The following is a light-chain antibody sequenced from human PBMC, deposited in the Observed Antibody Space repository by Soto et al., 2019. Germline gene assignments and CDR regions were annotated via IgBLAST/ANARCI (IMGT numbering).Light chain of an antibody. V-gene: IGKV3-20*01. CDR2: GAS. CDR3: QPYNNWPLT. J-gene: IGKJ4*01. Sequence: EIVLTQSPGTLSLSPGERATLSCRASQSVSSSYLAWYQQKTGQAPRLLIYGASSRATGIPDRFSGSGSGTDFTLTISRLEPEDFAVYYCQPYNNWPLTFGGGTKVDNK. CDR1: QSVSSSY.